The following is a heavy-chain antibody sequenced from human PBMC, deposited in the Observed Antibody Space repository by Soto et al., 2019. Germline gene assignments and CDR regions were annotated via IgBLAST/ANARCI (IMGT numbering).Heavy chain of an antibody. CDR3: ARGGYYFYMDV. D-gene: IGHD1-26*01. V-gene: IGHV4-4*02. Sequence: QVQLQESGPGLVKPSETLSLTCAVSGGSTSISNWWSWVRQTPGKGLEWIGQIHHSGSTNYSPSLTSRVTISVDKSKNQFSLKMNSVTAADTAVYYCARGGYYFYMDVWGKGTTVTVSS. J-gene: IGHJ6*03. CDR2: IHHSGST. CDR1: GGSTSISNW.